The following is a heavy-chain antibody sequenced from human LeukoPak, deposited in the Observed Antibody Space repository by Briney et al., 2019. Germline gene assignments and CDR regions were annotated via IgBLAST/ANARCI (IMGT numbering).Heavy chain of an antibody. V-gene: IGHV3-23*01. D-gene: IGHD3-22*01. CDR2: ISNDGGGT. CDR3: AKGSSGYFFDL. Sequence: GGSLRLSCAASGFIFNNYGLVWVRQSPGKGLEWVSAISNDGGGTTYADFVKGRFSVSRDNSKNTLFLQMNSLRAEDTALYYCAKGSSGYFFDLWGQGTLVTVSS. CDR1: GFIFNNYG. J-gene: IGHJ4*02.